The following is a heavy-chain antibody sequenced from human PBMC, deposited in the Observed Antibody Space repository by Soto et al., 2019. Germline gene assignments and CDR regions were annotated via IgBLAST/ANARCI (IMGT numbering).Heavy chain of an antibody. CDR2: INHTGGT. J-gene: IGHJ5*02. CDR3: ATRITVFGLLIPPFDP. Sequence: PSETLSLTCGVYGGSVNGYYCNWIRQPPGKGLEWIGGINHTGGTHYNPSLKSRVTMSVDTSKNQFSLRLSSVTAADTAIYYCATRITVFGLLIPPFDPWGQGTQVTVSS. CDR1: GGSVNGYY. D-gene: IGHD3-3*01. V-gene: IGHV4-34*01.